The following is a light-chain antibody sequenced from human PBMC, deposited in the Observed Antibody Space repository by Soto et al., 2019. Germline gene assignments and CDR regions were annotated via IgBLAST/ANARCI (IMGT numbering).Light chain of an antibody. J-gene: IGKJ1*01. Sequence: DIQMTNSPSTLSGSVVYRFTINFPASQTISSWLAWYQQKPGKAPKLLIYKASTLKSGVPSRFSGSGSGTEFTLTISSLQPDDFATYYCQHYNSYSEAFGQGTTVDIK. CDR2: KAS. CDR3: QHYNSYSEA. CDR1: QTISSW. V-gene: IGKV1-5*03.